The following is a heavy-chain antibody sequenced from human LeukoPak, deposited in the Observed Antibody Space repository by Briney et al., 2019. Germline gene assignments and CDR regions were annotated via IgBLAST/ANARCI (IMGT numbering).Heavy chain of an antibody. Sequence: SETLSLTCTVSGGSISSYYWSWIRQPAGKGLEWIGSIYHSGSTYYNPSLKSQVTISVDTSKNQFSLKLTSVTAADTAVYYCARGYSSSWYLNWFDPWGQGTLVTVSS. CDR3: ARGYSSSWYLNWFDP. CDR1: GGSISSYY. D-gene: IGHD6-13*01. V-gene: IGHV4-4*07. J-gene: IGHJ5*02. CDR2: IYHSGST.